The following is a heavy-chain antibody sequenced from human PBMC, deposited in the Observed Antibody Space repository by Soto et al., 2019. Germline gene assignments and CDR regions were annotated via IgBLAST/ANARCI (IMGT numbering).Heavy chain of an antibody. CDR2: ISSTTNYI. CDR1: GFTFTRYS. Sequence: GGSLRLSCAASGFTFTRYSMNWVRQAPGKGLEWVSSISSTTNYIYYGDSMKGRFTISTDNAKNSLYVEMNSLRAEDTAVYYCARESEDLTSNFDYWGQGTLVTVSS. V-gene: IGHV3-21*06. CDR3: ARESEDLTSNFDY. J-gene: IGHJ4*02.